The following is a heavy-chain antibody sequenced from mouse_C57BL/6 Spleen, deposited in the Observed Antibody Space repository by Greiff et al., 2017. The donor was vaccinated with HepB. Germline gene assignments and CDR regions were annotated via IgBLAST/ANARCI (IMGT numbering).Heavy chain of an antibody. V-gene: IGHV1-82*01. Sequence: QVQLQQSGPELVKPGASVKISCKASGYAFSSSWRNWVKQRPGKGLEWIGRIYPGDGDTNYNGKFKGKATLTADKSSSPAYMQISSLTSEDSAVYFCARGGQPTCYFDYWGQGTTLTVSS. J-gene: IGHJ2*01. CDR1: GYAFSSSW. CDR3: ARGGQPTCYFDY. CDR2: IYPGDGDT. D-gene: IGHD3-3*01.